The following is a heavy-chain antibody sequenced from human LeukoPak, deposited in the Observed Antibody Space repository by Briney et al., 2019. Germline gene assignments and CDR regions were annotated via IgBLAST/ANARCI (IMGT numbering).Heavy chain of an antibody. CDR2: IWYDGSNK. CDR1: GFTFSSYG. D-gene: IGHD6-19*01. Sequence: GRSLRLSCAASGFTFSSYGMHWVRQAPGKGLEWVAVIWYDGSNKYYADSVKGRFTISRDNAQNSLFLQLNSLRAEDTAVYYCARDPYSSGWYKDAFDIWGQGTMVTVSS. CDR3: ARDPYSSGWYKDAFDI. J-gene: IGHJ3*02. V-gene: IGHV3-33*01.